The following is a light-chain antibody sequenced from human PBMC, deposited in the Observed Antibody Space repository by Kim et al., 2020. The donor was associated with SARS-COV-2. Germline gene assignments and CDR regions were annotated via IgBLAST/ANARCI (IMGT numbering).Light chain of an antibody. J-gene: IGKJ5*01. CDR1: QDITKY. V-gene: IGKV1-33*01. CDR2: DAS. Sequence: SVGDTVTITCQGSQDITKYLNWYQQKPGKAPKLLIYDASNLETGVPSRFSGSGSGTDFTFSISSLQPEDIATYFCQQHDDLPPTFGQGTRLEIK. CDR3: QQHDDLPPT.